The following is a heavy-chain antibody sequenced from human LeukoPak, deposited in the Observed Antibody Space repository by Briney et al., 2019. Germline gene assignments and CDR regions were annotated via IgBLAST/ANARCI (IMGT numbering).Heavy chain of an antibody. Sequence: GSRRLSCAASGFTVSTKYMSRVRQAPGRGLEWVSVMYAGGNTYYADSVKGRFTISRDNSKNTLDLQMNTLRPEDTAVYYCVTKREAFDIWGQGTKVTVSS. V-gene: IGHV3-66*01. CDR1: GFTVSTKY. CDR3: VTKREAFDI. CDR2: MYAGGNT. J-gene: IGHJ3*02. D-gene: IGHD1-26*01.